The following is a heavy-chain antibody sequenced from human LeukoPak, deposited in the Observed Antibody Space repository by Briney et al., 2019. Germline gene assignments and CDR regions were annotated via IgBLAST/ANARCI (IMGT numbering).Heavy chain of an antibody. CDR2: ISSSNSYI. Sequence: PGGSLRLSCAASGFTFSSYTMNWVRQAPGKGLEWVSSISSSNSYIFYADSVKGRFTISRDNAKSSLYLQMNSLRAEDTAVYYCARAGYSMDTEYFQHWGQGTLVTVSS. CDR3: ARAGYSMDTEYFQH. J-gene: IGHJ1*01. D-gene: IGHD5-18*01. V-gene: IGHV3-21*01. CDR1: GFTFSSYT.